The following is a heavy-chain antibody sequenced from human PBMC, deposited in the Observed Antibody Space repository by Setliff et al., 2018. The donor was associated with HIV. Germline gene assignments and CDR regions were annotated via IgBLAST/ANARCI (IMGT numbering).Heavy chain of an antibody. Sequence: KPSETLSLTCTVSGGSISTGGYYWSWIRQTPGKGLERIGEIDHSGGTKYNPSLKSRVTISLDTSKNQFSLKLSSVTAADTAFYYCARRSTVARGVDCFDLWGQGTQVTVS. CDR2: IDHSGGT. D-gene: IGHD3-10*01. CDR1: GGSISTGGYY. J-gene: IGHJ4*02. CDR3: ARRSTVARGVDCFDL. V-gene: IGHV4-39*07.